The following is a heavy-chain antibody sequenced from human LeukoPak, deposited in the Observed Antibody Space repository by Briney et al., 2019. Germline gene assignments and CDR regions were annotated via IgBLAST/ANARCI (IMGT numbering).Heavy chain of an antibody. CDR3: ARDQDGGKYYYESSGYSH. Sequence: GGSLRLSCAASGFTFSSYGLDWVRQAPGKGLEWVSTISSGGHIYYEDSVKGRFTISRDNAKNSLYLQMNSLRAEDTAVYYCARDQDGGKYYYESSGYSHWGQGILVAVSS. CDR1: GFTFSSYG. V-gene: IGHV3-21*01. CDR2: ISSGGHI. J-gene: IGHJ4*02. D-gene: IGHD3-22*01.